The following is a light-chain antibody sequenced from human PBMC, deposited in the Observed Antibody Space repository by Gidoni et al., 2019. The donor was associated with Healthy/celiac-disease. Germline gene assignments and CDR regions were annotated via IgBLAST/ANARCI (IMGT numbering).Light chain of an antibody. J-gene: IGKJ2*04. CDR3: QQRSNWCS. CDR1: QSVSSY. Sequence: IVLTQSPATLSLSPGERATLSCRASQSVSSYLAWYQQKPGQAPRLLIYDASNRATGIPARFSGSGSGTDFTLTISSLEPEDFAVYYCQQRSNWCSFXQXTKLEIK. V-gene: IGKV3-11*01. CDR2: DAS.